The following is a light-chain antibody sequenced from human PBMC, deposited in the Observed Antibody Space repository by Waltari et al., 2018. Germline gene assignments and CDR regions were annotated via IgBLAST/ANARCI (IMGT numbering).Light chain of an antibody. Sequence: SYELTQPPSVSVSPGQTARITCSGDALPKRHAYWYQPKSGQAPLLIIYEDDKRPFGIPERFSGSSSGTMATLTISGAHMEDEADYFCYSLDRIADERVFGGGTKLTVL. J-gene: IGLJ2*01. V-gene: IGLV3-10*01. CDR3: YSLDRIADERV. CDR2: EDD. CDR1: ALPKRH.